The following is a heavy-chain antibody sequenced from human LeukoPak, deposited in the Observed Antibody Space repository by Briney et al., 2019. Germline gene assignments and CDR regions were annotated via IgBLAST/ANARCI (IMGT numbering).Heavy chain of an antibody. J-gene: IGHJ4*02. CDR2: INQDGSDK. D-gene: IGHD6-19*01. CDR3: ARDSEEWLVPIDS. CDR1: GFSFTNYW. V-gene: IGHV3-7*01. Sequence: GGSLRLSCTTSGFSFTNYWMSWVRQAPGKGLEWVANINQDGSDKQYVDSMNGRFTISRDNAKNSVYLQMNRLRAEDTAVYYCARDSEEWLVPIDSWGQGTLLSVSS.